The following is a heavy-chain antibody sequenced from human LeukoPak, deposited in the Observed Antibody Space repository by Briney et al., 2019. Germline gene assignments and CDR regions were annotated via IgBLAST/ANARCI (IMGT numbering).Heavy chain of an antibody. D-gene: IGHD2-8*01. CDR1: GGSFSGYY. J-gene: IGHJ4*02. CDR3: ARGILVTVYAAFDW. CDR2: IIHSGST. V-gene: IGHV4-34*01. Sequence: SETQSLTCGVYGGSFSGYYWTWIRQSPGMGLEWIGEIIHSGSTNYNPSLTSRVTISVDTSKKQFSLELSSVTAADTAVYYCARGILVTVYAAFDWWGQGTLVTVSS.